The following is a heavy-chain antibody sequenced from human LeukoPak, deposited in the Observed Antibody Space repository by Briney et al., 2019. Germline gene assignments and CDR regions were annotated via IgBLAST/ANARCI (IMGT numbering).Heavy chain of an antibody. J-gene: IGHJ5*02. V-gene: IGHV3-30*18. CDR2: LSHDGRVE. CDR1: EFSFSRYG. D-gene: IGHD3-22*01. Sequence: GRSLRLSCEASEFSFSRYGMHWVRQVPGKGLEWLAILSHDGRVEFYADSVKGRLTISRDNSKNTLYLQMKSLKSEDTAVYYCAKDTVTDDSSAIDPWGQGTLVTVSS. CDR3: AKDTVTDDSSAIDP.